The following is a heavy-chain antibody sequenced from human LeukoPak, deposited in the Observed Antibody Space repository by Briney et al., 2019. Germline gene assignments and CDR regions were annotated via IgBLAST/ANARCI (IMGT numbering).Heavy chain of an antibody. Sequence: PSETLSLTCAVYGGSFSGYYWSWIRQPPGKGLEWIGEINHSGSTNYNPSLKSRVTTSVDTSKNQFSLKLSSVTAADTAVYYCASVGMNSSGRGGEYYFDYWGQGTLVTVSS. CDR2: INHSGST. V-gene: IGHV4-34*01. D-gene: IGHD6-19*01. CDR3: ASVGMNSSGRGGEYYFDY. CDR1: GGSFSGYY. J-gene: IGHJ4*02.